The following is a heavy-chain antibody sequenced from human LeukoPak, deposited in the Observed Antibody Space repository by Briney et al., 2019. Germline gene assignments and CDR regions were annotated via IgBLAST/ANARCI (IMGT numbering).Heavy chain of an antibody. J-gene: IGHJ3*01. CDR1: GYTFTGYY. CDR3: ARAAARGIGAFDF. CDR2: ISPNTGGT. V-gene: IGHV1-2*02. D-gene: IGHD6-25*01. Sequence: ASVRVSCEASGYTFTGYYIHWVRQAPGQGLEWLGWISPNTGGTSYAQKFQGRVTMTRVTSLTTAYMDLSRLRPDDTAVYYCARAAARGIGAFDFWGQGTMLTVSS.